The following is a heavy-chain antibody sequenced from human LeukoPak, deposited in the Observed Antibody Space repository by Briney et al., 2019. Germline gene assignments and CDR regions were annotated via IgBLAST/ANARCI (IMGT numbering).Heavy chain of an antibody. CDR3: ARAIAADYYYYMDV. J-gene: IGHJ6*03. D-gene: IGHD6-13*01. Sequence: ASVKVSCRASGYTFTSYDINWVRQATGQGLEWMGWMNPNSGNTGYAQKFQGRVTMTRNTSISTAYMEPSSLRSEDTAVYYCARAIAADYYYYMDVWGKGTTVTVSS. CDR1: GYTFTSYD. V-gene: IGHV1-8*01. CDR2: MNPNSGNT.